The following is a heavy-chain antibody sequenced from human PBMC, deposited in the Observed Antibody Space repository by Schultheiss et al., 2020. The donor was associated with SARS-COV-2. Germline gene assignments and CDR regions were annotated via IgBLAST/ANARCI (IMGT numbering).Heavy chain of an antibody. CDR3: ARVAISSSFQYQFDS. CDR2: IHNGGNT. D-gene: IGHD2-2*01. J-gene: IGHJ4*02. V-gene: IGHV4-59*01. Sequence: SETLSLTCTISGASITFSSWSWIRQPPGRGLEWIGYIHNGGNTKYNPPLKSRVTISLDTPKNQFSLELASVTAADTAVYYCARVAISSSFQYQFDSWSQETLVTVSS. CDR1: GASITFSS.